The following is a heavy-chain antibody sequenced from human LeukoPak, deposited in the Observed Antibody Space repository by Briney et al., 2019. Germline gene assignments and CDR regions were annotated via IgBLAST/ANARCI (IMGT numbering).Heavy chain of an antibody. CDR1: GYTFSNYG. V-gene: IGHV1-2*02. Sequence: VASVKVSCKASGYTFSNYGISWVRQAPGQGLEWMGWINPNRGGTNYAQKFQGRVTMTRDTSISTAYMELSRLRSDDTAVYYCARIYCSSTSCYYFDYWGQGTLVTVPS. CDR2: INPNRGGT. D-gene: IGHD2-2*01. J-gene: IGHJ4*02. CDR3: ARIYCSSTSCYYFDY.